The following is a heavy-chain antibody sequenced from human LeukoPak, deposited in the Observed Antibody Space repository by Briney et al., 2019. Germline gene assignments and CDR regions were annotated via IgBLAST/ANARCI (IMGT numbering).Heavy chain of an antibody. Sequence: PGGSLRLSCAASGFTVSSYEMNWVRQAPGKGLEWVSYISSSGSTIYYADSVKGRFTISRDNAKNSLYLQMNSLRAEDTAVYYCARAFSGSYYSPSSFDYWGQGTLVTVSS. V-gene: IGHV3-48*03. CDR3: ARAFSGSYYSPSSFDY. CDR1: GFTVSSYE. D-gene: IGHD3-10*01. J-gene: IGHJ4*02. CDR2: ISSSGSTI.